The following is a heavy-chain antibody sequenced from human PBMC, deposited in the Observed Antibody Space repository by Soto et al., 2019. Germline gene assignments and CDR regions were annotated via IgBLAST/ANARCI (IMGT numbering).Heavy chain of an antibody. CDR2: INHSGST. D-gene: IGHD6-13*01. J-gene: IGHJ6*03. V-gene: IGHV4-34*01. CDR3: ARRTRYSAAGTSYYYYYMDV. CDR1: GGSFSGYY. Sequence: SETLSLTCAVYGGSFSGYYWSWIRQPPGKGLEWIGEINHSGSTNYNPSLKSRVTISVDTSKNQFSLKLSSVTAADTAVYYCARRTRYSAAGTSYYYYYMDVWGKGTTVTVSS.